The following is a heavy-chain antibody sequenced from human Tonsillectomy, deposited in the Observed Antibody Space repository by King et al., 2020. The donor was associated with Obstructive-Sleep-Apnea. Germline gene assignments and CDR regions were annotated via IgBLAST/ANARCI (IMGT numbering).Heavy chain of an antibody. CDR3: AREGGKTGARWFDP. CDR1: GGSSSSGSFY. J-gene: IGHJ5*02. CDR2: VSHSGTT. V-gene: IGHV4-39*07. Sequence: QLQESGPGLVKPSETLSLTCTVSGGSSSSGSFYWGWIRQPPGKGLEWIGSVSHSGTTFYIPSIEGRVTISVETSKNQFSLKLTSLTAADTAFYFCAREGGKTGARWFDPWGQGTLVTVSS. D-gene: IGHD1-26*01.